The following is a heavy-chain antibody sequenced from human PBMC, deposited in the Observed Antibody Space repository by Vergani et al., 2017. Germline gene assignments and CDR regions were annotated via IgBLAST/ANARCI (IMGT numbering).Heavy chain of an antibody. Sequence: QVKLQESGPGLVKPSQTLSLTCTVSGGSISSGSYYWSWIRQPAGKGLEWIGRIYTSGSTNYNPSLKSRVTISVDTSKNQFSLKLSSVTAADTAVYYCARGRHGDYVDYYYYYGMDVWGQGTTVTVSS. V-gene: IGHV4-61*02. D-gene: IGHD4-17*01. CDR3: ARGRHGDYVDYYYYYGMDV. J-gene: IGHJ6*02. CDR2: IYTSGST. CDR1: GGSISSGSYY.